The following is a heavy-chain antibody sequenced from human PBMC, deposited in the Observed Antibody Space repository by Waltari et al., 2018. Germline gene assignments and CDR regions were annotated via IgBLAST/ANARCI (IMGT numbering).Heavy chain of an antibody. CDR2: VNPNSGGT. CDR1: GYTFTSYY. V-gene: IGHV1-2*06. Sequence: QVQLVQSGAEVKQPGDSVRVSCKASGYTFTSYYMPWVRLAPGQGLEWMGRVNPNSGGTNYAQKFQGRVTRTSDTSISAAFMELSGLTYDDTAVYYCARTKGSVSGTYYFDYWGQGTLVTVSS. CDR3: ARTKGSVSGTYYFDY. J-gene: IGHJ4*02. D-gene: IGHD1-26*01.